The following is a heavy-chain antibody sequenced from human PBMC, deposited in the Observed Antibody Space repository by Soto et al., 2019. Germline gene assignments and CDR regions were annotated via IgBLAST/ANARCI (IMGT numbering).Heavy chain of an antibody. CDR1: GFTVSSNY. CDR2: IYGGGST. J-gene: IGHJ2*01. Sequence: EVQLVESGGGLVQPGGSLRLSCAASGFTVSSNYMSWVRQAPGKGLEWVSVIYGGGSTYYADSVKGRFTISRDNSKNTLYLQMNSLRAEDTAVYYCALSWGYYGSGSYWGWYFDLWGRGTLVTVSS. V-gene: IGHV3-66*01. D-gene: IGHD3-10*01. CDR3: ALSWGYYGSGSYWGWYFDL.